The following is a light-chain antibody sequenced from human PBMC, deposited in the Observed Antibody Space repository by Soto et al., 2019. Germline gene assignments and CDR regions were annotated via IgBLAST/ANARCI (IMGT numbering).Light chain of an antibody. CDR2: GAS. CDR3: QQYENWPWT. CDR1: QSINSN. Sequence: EKVMTQSPATLSVSLGERATLSCRASQSINSNLAWYQQKPGQAPRLLIYGASTRATGFPDRFSGSGSGTEFTLTIRGLQSEDSAVYYCQQYENWPWTFGRGTKVEIK. J-gene: IGKJ1*01. V-gene: IGKV3-15*01.